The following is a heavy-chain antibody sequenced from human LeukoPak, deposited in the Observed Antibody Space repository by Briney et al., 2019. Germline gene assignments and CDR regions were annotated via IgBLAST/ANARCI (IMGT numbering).Heavy chain of an antibody. V-gene: IGHV4-4*09. J-gene: IGHJ6*03. CDR2: IYTSGST. CDR3: ARLGLPDSITGYYYYYMDV. Sequence: SETLSLTCTVSGGSISSYYWSWIRQPPGKGLEWIGYIYTSGSTNYNPSLKSRVTISVDTSKNQFSLKLRSVTAADTAVYYCARLGLPDSITGYYYYYMDVWGKGTTVTVSS. D-gene: IGHD3-16*01. CDR1: GGSISSYY.